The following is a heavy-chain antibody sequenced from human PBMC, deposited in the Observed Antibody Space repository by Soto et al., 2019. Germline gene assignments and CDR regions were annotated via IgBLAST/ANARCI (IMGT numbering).Heavy chain of an antibody. V-gene: IGHV4-30-4*01. CDR1: GGSISSGDYY. CDR2: IYYSGST. Sequence: SETLSLTCTVSGGSISSGDYYWSWIRQPPGKGLEWIGYIYYSGSTYYNPSLKSRVTISVDTSKNQFSLKLSSVTAADTAVYYCARAECSSTSCAHFDYWGQGTLVTV. D-gene: IGHD2-2*01. J-gene: IGHJ4*02. CDR3: ARAECSSTSCAHFDY.